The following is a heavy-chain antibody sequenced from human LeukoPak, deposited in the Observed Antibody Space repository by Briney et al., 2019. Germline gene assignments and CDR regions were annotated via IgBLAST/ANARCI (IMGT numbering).Heavy chain of an antibody. J-gene: IGHJ4*02. D-gene: IGHD3-10*01. V-gene: IGHV4-34*01. Sequence: PSETLSLTCAVYGGSFSGYYWSWIRQPPGRGLEWIGEINHSGSTNYNPSLKSRVTTSVDTSKNQFSLKLSSVTAADTAVYYCARGVWYYGSGRIYYFDYWGQGTLVTVSS. CDR3: ARGVWYYGSGRIYYFDY. CDR1: GGSFSGYY. CDR2: INHSGST.